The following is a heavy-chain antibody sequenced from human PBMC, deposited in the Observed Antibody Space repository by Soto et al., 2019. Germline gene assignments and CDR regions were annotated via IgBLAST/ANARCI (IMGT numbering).Heavy chain of an antibody. CDR1: GFSLSTSGVG. D-gene: IGHD6-13*01. J-gene: IGHJ4*02. Sequence: QITLKESGPPLVKPTQTLTLTCTFSGFSLSTSGVGVGWIRQPPGKALEWLALIYWNDDKRYSPSLKSRLTITKDTSKNQVVLTMTNMDPVDTATYYCAHFSGYSSSWHYYFDYWGQGTLVTVSS. V-gene: IGHV2-5*01. CDR3: AHFSGYSSSWHYYFDY. CDR2: IYWNDDK.